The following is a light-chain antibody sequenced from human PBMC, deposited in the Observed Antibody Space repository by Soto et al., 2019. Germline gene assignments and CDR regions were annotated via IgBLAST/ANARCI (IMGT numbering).Light chain of an antibody. CDR2: GSY. CDR1: QSVSSN. V-gene: IGKV3-15*01. CDR3: QQRHMWSIT. Sequence: EIVITQSPSTLSVSAGERATLTCRASQSVSSNLAWYQQNPGQAPRLLIYGSYTRATAIPARFSGSGSGTDFTLTISRLEPEDFAVYYCQQRHMWSITFGQGTRLEFK. J-gene: IGKJ5*01.